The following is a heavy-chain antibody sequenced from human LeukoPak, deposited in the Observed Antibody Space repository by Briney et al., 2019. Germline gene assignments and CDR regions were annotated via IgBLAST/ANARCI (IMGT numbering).Heavy chain of an antibody. Sequence: KASETLSLTCTVPGGSISSSIHYWAWVRQPPGKGLEWLATISESGTTYYNPSLKSRVTISVDTSKIQFSLNLGSVTAADTAVYYCARYSGSYFDYWGQGSLVTVSS. CDR2: ISESGTT. CDR1: GGSISSSIHY. J-gene: IGHJ4*02. CDR3: ARYSGSYFDY. D-gene: IGHD3-10*01. V-gene: IGHV4-39*01.